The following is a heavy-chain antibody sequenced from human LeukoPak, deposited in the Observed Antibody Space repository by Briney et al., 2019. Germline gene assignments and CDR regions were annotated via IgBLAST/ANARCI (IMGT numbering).Heavy chain of an antibody. Sequence: GESLKISCKGSGYNFISSVRQMPGKGLEWMGRIDPSDSYATYNPPFQGHVTISGDKSSSTAYLQWSSLKASDTAMYYCANLHYGSGSVSDFWGQGTLVTVSS. D-gene: IGHD3-10*01. CDR1: GYNF. J-gene: IGHJ4*02. CDR3: ANLHYGSGSVSDF. V-gene: IGHV5-10-1*01. CDR2: IDPSDSYA.